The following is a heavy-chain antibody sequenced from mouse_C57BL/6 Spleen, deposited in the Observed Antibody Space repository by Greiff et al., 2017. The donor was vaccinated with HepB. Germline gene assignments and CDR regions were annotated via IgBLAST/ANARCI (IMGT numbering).Heavy chain of an antibody. CDR2: IDPETGGT. V-gene: IGHV1-15*01. CDR3: TKLGYGSSPWFAY. D-gene: IGHD1-1*01. Sequence: VQLQQSGAELVRPGASVTLSCKASGYTFTDYEMHWVKQTPVHGLEWIGAIDPETGGTAYNQKFKGKAILTADKSSSTAYMELRSLTSEDSAVYYCTKLGYGSSPWFAYWGQGTLVTVSA. CDR1: GYTFTDYE. J-gene: IGHJ3*01.